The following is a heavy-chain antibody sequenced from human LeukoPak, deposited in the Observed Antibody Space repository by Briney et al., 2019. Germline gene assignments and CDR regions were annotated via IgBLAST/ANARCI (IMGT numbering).Heavy chain of an antibody. J-gene: IGHJ1*01. Sequence: ASVKVSCKASGYTFTSYYMHWVRQAPGQGLEWMGIINPSGGSTSYAQKFQGRVTMTRDMSTSTVYMELSSLRSEDTAVYYCARGPPGVPAAKEYFQHWGQGTLVTGSS. D-gene: IGHD2-2*01. V-gene: IGHV1-46*01. CDR3: ARGPPGVPAAKEYFQH. CDR1: GYTFTSYY. CDR2: INPSGGST.